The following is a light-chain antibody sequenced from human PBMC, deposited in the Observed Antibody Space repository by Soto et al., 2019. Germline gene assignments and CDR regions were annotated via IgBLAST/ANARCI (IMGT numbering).Light chain of an antibody. V-gene: IGKV3-20*01. J-gene: IGKJ4*01. CDR3: QQYASSPLT. CDR2: DAS. CDR1: QSVSSSY. Sequence: EIELTQSPGTLSLSPGERATLSCRASQSVSSSYLAWYQQKPGQAPRLLIYDASSRATGIPDRFSGSGSGTDFTLTISRLQPEYFAVYYCQQYASSPLTFGGGTKVDIK.